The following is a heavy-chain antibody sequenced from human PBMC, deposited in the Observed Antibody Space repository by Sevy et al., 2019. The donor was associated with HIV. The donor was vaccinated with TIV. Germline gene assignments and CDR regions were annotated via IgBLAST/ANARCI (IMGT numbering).Heavy chain of an antibody. V-gene: IGHV4-31*03. CDR1: GASISRGGYY. D-gene: IGHD2-8*02. Sequence: SETLSLTCSVSGASISRGGYYWSWIRRRPGKGLEWIGYIHGSGSSKYNPSLKSRVAMSADTSQEQFSLRLTSVTAADTAVYYCAGDLVGVHCTGNCYPAGRFDRWGLRILVTVSS. CDR3: AGDLVGVHCTGNCYPAGRFDR. J-gene: IGHJ4*02. CDR2: IHGSGSS.